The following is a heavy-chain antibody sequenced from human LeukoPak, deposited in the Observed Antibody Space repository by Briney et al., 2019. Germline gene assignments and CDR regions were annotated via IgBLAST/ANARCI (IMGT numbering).Heavy chain of an antibody. Sequence: HGESLKISCKGSGYSFTSYWIGWVRQMPGKGLEWMGIIYPGDSDTRYSPSFQGQVTISADKSISTAYLQWSSLEASDTAMYYCARRTYYYDSSGYYYDYWGQGTLVTVSS. CDR3: ARRTYYYDSSGYYYDY. V-gene: IGHV5-51*01. CDR2: IYPGDSDT. J-gene: IGHJ4*02. CDR1: GYSFTSYW. D-gene: IGHD3-22*01.